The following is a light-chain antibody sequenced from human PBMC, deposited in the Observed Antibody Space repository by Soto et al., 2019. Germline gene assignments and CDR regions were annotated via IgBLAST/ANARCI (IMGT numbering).Light chain of an antibody. CDR3: QQYGRSPLT. Sequence: EIVLTQSPGTLSLSPGERATLSCRASQSVSSDYLAWYQQKPGQAPRLLIDGASRRATGIPDRFSGSGSGADFTLSISRLEAEDFAVYYCQQYGRSPLTFGGGTKVEI. CDR2: GAS. J-gene: IGKJ4*01. V-gene: IGKV3-20*01. CDR1: QSVSSDY.